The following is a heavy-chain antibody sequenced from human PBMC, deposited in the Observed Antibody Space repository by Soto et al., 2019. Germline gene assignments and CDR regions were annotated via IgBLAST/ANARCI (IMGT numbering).Heavy chain of an antibody. J-gene: IGHJ4*02. D-gene: IGHD2-21*02. CDR1: GYSFTIYW. CDR3: ARPFCGGDCSDDY. Sequence: GESLKISCNGSGYSFTIYWSGWVRQMPGKGLEWMGIIYPGDSDTRYSPSFQGQVTISADKSISTAYLQWSSLKASDTAMYYCARPFCGGDCSDDYWGQGTLVTVSS. V-gene: IGHV5-51*01. CDR2: IYPGDSDT.